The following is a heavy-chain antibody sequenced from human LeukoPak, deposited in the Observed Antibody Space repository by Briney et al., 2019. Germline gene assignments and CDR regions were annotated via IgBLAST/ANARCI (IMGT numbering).Heavy chain of an antibody. Sequence: PGGSLRLSCAASGFTFSTYAMSWVRQAPGKGLEWVSVISGSGGDTYFAASVKGRFTISRDNSKNPLYLQTTSLRAEDTAVYYCAKAGLERQYAFDIWGQGTMVTVSS. CDR1: GFTFSTYA. CDR3: AKAGLERQYAFDI. D-gene: IGHD1-1*01. J-gene: IGHJ3*02. V-gene: IGHV3-23*01. CDR2: ISGSGGDT.